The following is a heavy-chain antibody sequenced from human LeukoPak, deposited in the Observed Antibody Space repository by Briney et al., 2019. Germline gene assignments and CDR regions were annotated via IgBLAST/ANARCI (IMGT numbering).Heavy chain of an antibody. CDR3: ARWADKSGSSSRVAFDI. V-gene: IGHV4-4*07. Sequence: SETLSLTCTVSGGSISNNYWTWTRQPAGKGLEWIGRIYTTGSTNYNPSLQSRVSMSVDTSKNQFSLNVSSVTAADTAVYYCARWADKSGSSSRVAFDIWGQGTMVTVSS. CDR1: GGSISNNY. D-gene: IGHD6-6*01. CDR2: IYTTGST. J-gene: IGHJ3*02.